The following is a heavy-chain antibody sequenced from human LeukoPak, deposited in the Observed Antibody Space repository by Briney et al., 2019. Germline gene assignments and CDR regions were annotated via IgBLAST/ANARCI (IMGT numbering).Heavy chain of an antibody. D-gene: IGHD3-10*01. J-gene: IGHJ4*02. CDR3: ARGGGVRGVIMSRYFDY. CDR1: GGSISSYY. V-gene: IGHV4-59*01. CDR2: IYYSGST. Sequence: SETLSLTCTVSGGSISSYYWSWIRQPPGKGLEWIGYIYYSGSTNYNPSLKSRVTISVDTSKNQFSLKLSSVTAADTAVYYCARGGGVRGVIMSRYFDYWGQGTLVTVSS.